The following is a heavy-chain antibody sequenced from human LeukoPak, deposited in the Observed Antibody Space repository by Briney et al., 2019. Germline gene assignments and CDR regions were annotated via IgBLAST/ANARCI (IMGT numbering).Heavy chain of an antibody. CDR3: VKGRIVGATSFDY. D-gene: IGHD1-26*01. CDR2: ISNDGGRT. Sequence: GGSLRLSCAASGFSVSNYDMSWVRQAPGKGLEWVSGISNDGGRTYYADSVKGRLTISRDNSKNSLYLQMNSLRVEDTAVYYCVKGRIVGATSFDYWGQGSLVTVSS. CDR1: GFSVSNYD. V-gene: IGHV3-23*01. J-gene: IGHJ4*02.